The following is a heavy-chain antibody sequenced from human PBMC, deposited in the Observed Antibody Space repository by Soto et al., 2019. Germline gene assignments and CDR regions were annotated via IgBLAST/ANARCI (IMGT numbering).Heavy chain of an antibody. V-gene: IGHV1-46*01. CDR3: ASLRILTGSYYYYGMDV. CDR1: GYTFTSYY. D-gene: IGHD3-9*01. Sequence: GASVKVSCKASGYTFTSYYMHWVRQAPGQGLEWMGIINPSGGSTSYAQKFQGRVTMTRDTSTSTVYMELSSLRSEDTAVYYCASLRILTGSYYYYGMDVWGQGTTVTVPS. J-gene: IGHJ6*02. CDR2: INPSGGST.